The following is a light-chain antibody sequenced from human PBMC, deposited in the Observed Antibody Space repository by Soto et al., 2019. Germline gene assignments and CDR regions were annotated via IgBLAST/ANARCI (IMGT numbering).Light chain of an antibody. V-gene: IGLV3-25*03. CDR1: ALPKQY. CDR2: KDS. CDR3: QSADSSGTYVV. J-gene: IGLJ2*01. Sequence: YELTQPPSVSVSPGQTARITCSGDALPKQYAYWYQQKPGQAPVLVIYKDSERPSGIPERFSGSSSGTTVTLTISGVQAEDEADYYCQSADSSGTYVVFGGGTK.